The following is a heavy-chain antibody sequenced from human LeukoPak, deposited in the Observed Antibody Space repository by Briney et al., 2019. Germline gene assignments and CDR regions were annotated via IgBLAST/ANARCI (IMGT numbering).Heavy chain of an antibody. V-gene: IGHV3-7*03. J-gene: IGHJ4*02. CDR2: IKQDGSEK. CDR3: ARDGLVRGAPPGD. Sequence: GGSLRLSCAASGFTFSSYWMSWVRQAPGKGLEWVANIKQDGSEKYYVDSVKGRFTISRDNAKNSLYLQMNSLRAEDTAVYHCARDGLVRGAPPGDWGQGTLVTVSS. D-gene: IGHD3-10*01. CDR1: GFTFSSYW.